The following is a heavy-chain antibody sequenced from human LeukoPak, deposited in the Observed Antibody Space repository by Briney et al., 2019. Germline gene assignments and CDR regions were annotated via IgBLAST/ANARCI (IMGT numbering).Heavy chain of an antibody. Sequence: ASVKVSCEASGHTFTSYDINWVRQAPGQGLEWMGVINPSGTGTSYARKFQGRITMSRDTSTSTVYMELSSLRSEDTAFYYCATDHSMANTAWWFDPWGQGTLVTVSS. J-gene: IGHJ5*02. D-gene: IGHD5-24*01. V-gene: IGHV1-46*01. CDR3: ATDHSMANTAWWFDP. CDR1: GHTFTSYD. CDR2: INPSGTGT.